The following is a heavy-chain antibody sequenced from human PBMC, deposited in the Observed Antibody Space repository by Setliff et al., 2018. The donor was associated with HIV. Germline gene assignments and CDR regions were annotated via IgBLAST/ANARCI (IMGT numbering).Heavy chain of an antibody. V-gene: IGHV4-61*09. CDR3: ARDHGAYEGGFGE. CDR2: IHTSGST. J-gene: IGHJ3*01. CDR1: GDSISSGRFY. Sequence: PSETLSLTCAVSGDSISSGRFYWTWIRQPAGKGLEWIGHIHTSGSTDFNPSLESRVTISQDTSKNQFSLKLTSVTAADTAVYYCARDHGAYEGGFGEWGQGTMVTVSS. D-gene: IGHD4-17*01.